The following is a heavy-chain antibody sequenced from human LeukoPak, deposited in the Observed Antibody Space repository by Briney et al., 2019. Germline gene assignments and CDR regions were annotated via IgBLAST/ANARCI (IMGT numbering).Heavy chain of an antibody. J-gene: IGHJ1*01. Sequence: PGGSLRLSCAASGFTFSSYAMSWVRQAPGKGLEWVSAISGSGGSTYCADSVKGRFTISRDNSKNTLYLQMNSLRAEDTAVYYCAKEVSCDYGDCEAYFQHWGQGTLVTVSS. CDR2: ISGSGGST. V-gene: IGHV3-23*01. CDR3: AKEVSCDYGDCEAYFQH. CDR1: GFTFSSYA. D-gene: IGHD4-17*01.